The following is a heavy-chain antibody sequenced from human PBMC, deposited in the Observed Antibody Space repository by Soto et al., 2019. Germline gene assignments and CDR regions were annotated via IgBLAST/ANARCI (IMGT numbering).Heavy chain of an antibody. D-gene: IGHD6-13*01. V-gene: IGHV1-3*01. CDR2: INAGNGNT. CDR1: GYTFTSYA. CDR3: ARVRVFAAAAGTNWFDP. J-gene: IGHJ5*02. Sequence: ASVKVSCKASGYTFTSYAMHWVRQAPGQRLEWMGWINAGNGNTKYSQKFQGRVTITRDTSASTAYMELSSLRSEDTAVYYCARVRVFAAAAGTNWFDPWGQGTLVTVSS.